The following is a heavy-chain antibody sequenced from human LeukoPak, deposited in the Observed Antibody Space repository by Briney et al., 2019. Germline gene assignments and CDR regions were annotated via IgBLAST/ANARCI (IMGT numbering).Heavy chain of an antibody. V-gene: IGHV3-21*01. CDR1: GFTFSSYA. Sequence: PGGSLRLSCAASGFTFSSYAMNWVRQAPGKGLEWVSSISSSSSYIYYADSVKGRFTISRDNAKNSLYLQMNSLGAEDTAVYYCARACCQTTMISMLSDPWGQGTLVTVSS. D-gene: IGHD3-22*01. CDR2: ISSSSSYI. CDR3: ARACCQTTMISMLSDP. J-gene: IGHJ5*02.